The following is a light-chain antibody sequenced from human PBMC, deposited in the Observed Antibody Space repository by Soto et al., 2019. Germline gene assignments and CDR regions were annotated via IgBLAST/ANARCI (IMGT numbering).Light chain of an antibody. J-gene: IGLJ1*01. CDR1: SSNIGSNY. Sequence: QSVLTQPPSASGTPGQRVTISCSGSSSNIGSNYVYWYQQLPGTAPKLLIYSHNQRPSGVPDRFSGSKSGTSASLAISGLRSDDEADYSCAAWDDSLRGYVFGTGTKVTVL. CDR2: SHN. CDR3: AAWDDSLRGYV. V-gene: IGLV1-47*02.